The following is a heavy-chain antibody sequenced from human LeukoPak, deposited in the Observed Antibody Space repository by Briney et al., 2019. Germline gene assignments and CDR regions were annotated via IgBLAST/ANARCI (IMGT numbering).Heavy chain of an antibody. Sequence: KPSETLSLTCAVSGYSMRSGYYWAWIRQPPGKGLEWIGSLHHTRSTYYNPSLKSRLTMSVDRSNNKFSLNLNSVTAADTAVYYCARDRESSPWEPLLYYWGQRTIVTLSS. CDR1: GYSMRSGYY. CDR2: LHHTRST. V-gene: IGHV4-38-2*02. J-gene: IGHJ4*02. D-gene: IGHD1-14*01. CDR3: ARDRESSPWEPLLYY.